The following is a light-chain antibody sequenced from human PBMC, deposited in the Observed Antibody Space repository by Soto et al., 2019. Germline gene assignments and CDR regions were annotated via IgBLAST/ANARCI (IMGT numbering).Light chain of an antibody. CDR3: SSYTSSSTVV. J-gene: IGLJ2*01. CDR1: SSDVGSYNY. V-gene: IGLV2-14*01. Sequence: QSALTQPASVSGSPGQSITISCTGTSSDVGSYNYVSWYQQYPGKAPKLMIFAVSNRPSGVSNRFSGSKSGNTASLTISGLQAEDEADYYCSSYTSSSTVVFGGGTKLTVL. CDR2: AVS.